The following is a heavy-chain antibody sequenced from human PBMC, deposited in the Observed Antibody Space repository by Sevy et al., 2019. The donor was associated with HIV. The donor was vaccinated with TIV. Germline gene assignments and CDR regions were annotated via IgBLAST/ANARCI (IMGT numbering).Heavy chain of an antibody. V-gene: IGHV3-11*01. CDR3: ARESYGSGSFDY. Sequence: GESLKISCAASGFRFGDYYMTWIRQAPGKGLEWVSYISSSGRDVYYADSVRGRFTISRDNANHSLYVQMNSLRAEDTAVYYCARESYGSGSFDYWGQGFLVTVSS. CDR2: ISSSGRDV. CDR1: GFRFGDYY. D-gene: IGHD3-10*01. J-gene: IGHJ4*02.